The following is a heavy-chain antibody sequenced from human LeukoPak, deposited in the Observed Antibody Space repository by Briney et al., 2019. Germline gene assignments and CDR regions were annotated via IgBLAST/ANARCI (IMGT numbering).Heavy chain of an antibody. CDR1: GFTFSSYA. CDR3: AKVLVGATYYFDY. V-gene: IGHV3-23*01. D-gene: IGHD1-26*01. J-gene: IGHJ4*02. CDR2: ISGSGGST. Sequence: GGSLRLSCAASGFTFSSYAMSWVRQAPGKGLEWASVISGSGGSTYYADSVKGRFTISRDNSKNTLYLQMNSLRAEDTAVYYCAKVLVGATYYFDYWGQGTLVTVSS.